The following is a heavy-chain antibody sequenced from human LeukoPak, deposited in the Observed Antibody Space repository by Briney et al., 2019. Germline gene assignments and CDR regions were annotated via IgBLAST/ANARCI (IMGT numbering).Heavy chain of an antibody. CDR2: IHHSGSI. V-gene: IGHV4-4*02. J-gene: IGHJ5*02. D-gene: IGHD3-10*01. CDR3: ARGLTMVRGVIWFDP. Sequence: PSGTLSLTCAVSGVSISSNLWWTWVRQPPGKGLEWIAEIHHSGSINYNPSLKSRVTISVDTSKNQFSLKLSSVTAADTAVYYCARGLTMVRGVIWFDPWGQGTLVTVSS. CDR1: GVSISSNLW.